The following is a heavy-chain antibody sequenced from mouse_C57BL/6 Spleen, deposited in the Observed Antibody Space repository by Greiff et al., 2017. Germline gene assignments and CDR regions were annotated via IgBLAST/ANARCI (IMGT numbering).Heavy chain of an antibody. CDR2: IYPISGET. CDR1: GYTFTDHL. D-gene: IGHD3-2*02. J-gene: IGHJ4*01. CDR3: ADSSATDHDAMDY. Sequence: QVQLQQSGAELASPGASVTLSCKASGYTFTDHLMNWVKKRPGQGLEWIGRIYPISGETNYNQKFMGKATFSVDRSSSTVYMVLNSLTSEVPAVYYCADSSATDHDAMDYWGQGTSVTVSS. V-gene: IGHV1-11*01.